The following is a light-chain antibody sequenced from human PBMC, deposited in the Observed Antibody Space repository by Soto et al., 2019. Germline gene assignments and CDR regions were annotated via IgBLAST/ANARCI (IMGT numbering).Light chain of an antibody. Sequence: VVTQEPSLSVSPGGTVTLTCGLSSGSVSTNYYPSWYQQTPGQAPRTLIYSTNTRSSGVPDRFSGSILGNKAALTITGAQADDDSDYYCMLYMGSGTYVFGIGTKVTVL. CDR3: MLYMGSGTYV. V-gene: IGLV8-61*01. CDR2: STN. CDR1: SGSVSTNYY. J-gene: IGLJ1*01.